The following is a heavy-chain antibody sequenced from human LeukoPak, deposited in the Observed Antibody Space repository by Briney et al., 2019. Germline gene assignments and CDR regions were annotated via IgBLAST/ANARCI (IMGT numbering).Heavy chain of an antibody. D-gene: IGHD6-13*01. CDR2: IYYSGST. Sequence: SQTLSLTCTVSGGSISSGGYYWSWIRQHPGKGLEWIGYIYYSGSTYYNPSLKSRVTISVDTSKNQFSLKLSSVTAADTAVYYCAREVAAAGTYDYWGQETLVTVSS. CDR1: GGSISSGGYY. J-gene: IGHJ4*02. V-gene: IGHV4-31*03. CDR3: AREVAAAGTYDY.